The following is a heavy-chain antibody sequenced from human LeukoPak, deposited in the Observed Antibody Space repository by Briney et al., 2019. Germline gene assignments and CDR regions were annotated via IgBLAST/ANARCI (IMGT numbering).Heavy chain of an antibody. CDR1: GYTFTSYG. CDR3: AREVQLERAVPYYYYGMGV. J-gene: IGHJ6*02. CDR2: ISAYNGNT. D-gene: IGHD1-1*01. Sequence: ASVKVSCKASGYTFTSYGISWVRQAPGQGLEWMGWISAYNGNTNYAQKLQGRVTMTTDTSTGTAYMELRSLRSDDTAVYYCAREVQLERAVPYYYYGMGVWGQGTTVTVSS. V-gene: IGHV1-18*01.